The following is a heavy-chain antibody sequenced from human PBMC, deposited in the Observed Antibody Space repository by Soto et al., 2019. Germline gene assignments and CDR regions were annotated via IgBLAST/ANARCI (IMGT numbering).Heavy chain of an antibody. CDR1: GGSISSGGYY. CDR2: IYYSGST. J-gene: IGHJ6*03. V-gene: IGHV4-31*03. D-gene: IGHD3-10*01. Sequence: QVQLQESGPGLVKPSQTLSLTCTVSGGSISSGGYYWSWIRQHPGKGLEWIGYIYYSGSTYYNPSPKRGVPISVDTAKNQSSVKLSSVTAADTAVNYCARDAKNYGAGRRYYYYYMDVCGKGTTVTVSS. CDR3: ARDAKNYGAGRRYYYYYMDV.